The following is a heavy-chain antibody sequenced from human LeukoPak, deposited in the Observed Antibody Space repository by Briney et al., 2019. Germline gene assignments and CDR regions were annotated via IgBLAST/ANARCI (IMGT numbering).Heavy chain of an antibody. CDR1: GDTLTEFS. D-gene: IGHD4-17*01. V-gene: IGHV1-24*01. J-gene: IGHJ4*02. CDR3: GTLDGYGDYVGY. CDR2: FYREDGET. Sequence: ASVKVSCKVSGDTLTEFSMFWVRQAPGKGLEWMGGFYREDGETTYAQKFQGRVTMTEDTSTDTAYMELSSLRYEDTAVYYCGTLDGYGDYVGYWGQGTVVTVSS.